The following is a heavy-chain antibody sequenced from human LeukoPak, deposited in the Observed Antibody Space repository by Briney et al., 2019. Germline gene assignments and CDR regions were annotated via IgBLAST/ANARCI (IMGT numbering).Heavy chain of an antibody. Sequence: GGSLRLSCAASGFTVSSNYMSWVRQAPGKGLEWVSVIYSGGSTYYADSVKGRFTISRDDSKNTLYLQMKSLTAEDTAVYYCAKGKYGSSPRGAFDIWGQGTVVTVSS. CDR2: IYSGGST. D-gene: IGHD6-13*01. V-gene: IGHV3-53*01. J-gene: IGHJ3*02. CDR3: AKGKYGSSPRGAFDI. CDR1: GFTVSSNY.